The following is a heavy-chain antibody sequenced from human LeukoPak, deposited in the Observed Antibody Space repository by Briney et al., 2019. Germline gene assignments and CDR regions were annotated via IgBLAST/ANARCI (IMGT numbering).Heavy chain of an antibody. Sequence: SVKVSCKASGGTFSSYAISWVRQAPGQGLEWMGRIIPILGIANYAQKFQGRVKITADKSTSTAYMELSSLRSEDTAVYYCARADPDSSGYYRDYWGQGTLVTVSS. V-gene: IGHV1-69*04. D-gene: IGHD3-22*01. J-gene: IGHJ4*02. CDR3: ARADPDSSGYYRDY. CDR1: GGTFSSYA. CDR2: IIPILGIA.